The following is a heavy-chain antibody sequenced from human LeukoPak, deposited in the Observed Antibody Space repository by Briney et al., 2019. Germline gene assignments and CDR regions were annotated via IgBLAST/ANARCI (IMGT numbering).Heavy chain of an antibody. Sequence: GGSLRLSCAAAGFTFTDYYMSWLRQAPGKGLECVSYISSSGKTIYYADSVKGRFTISRDNAKNSVYLQMNSLRVKDAAVYYCARVLRFDLDYWGQGTLVTVSS. D-gene: IGHD3-9*01. J-gene: IGHJ4*02. CDR2: ISSSGKTI. CDR1: GFTFTDYY. CDR3: ARVLRFDLDY. V-gene: IGHV3-11*01.